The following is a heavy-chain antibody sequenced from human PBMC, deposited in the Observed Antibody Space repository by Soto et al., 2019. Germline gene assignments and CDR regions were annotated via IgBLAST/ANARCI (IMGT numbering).Heavy chain of an antibody. D-gene: IGHD3-10*01. Sequence: QVQLVESGGGVVQPGRSLRLSCAASGFTFSNYGMHWVRQAPGKGLEWVAVILNDGSNRYHADSVKDRFTIFRDNSNNTLYLQMNSLRAEDTAVYYCARDDEYSGNGMDVWGQGTRVTVS. CDR1: GFTFSNYG. CDR3: ARDDEYSGNGMDV. V-gene: IGHV3-33*01. CDR2: ILNDGSNR. J-gene: IGHJ6*02.